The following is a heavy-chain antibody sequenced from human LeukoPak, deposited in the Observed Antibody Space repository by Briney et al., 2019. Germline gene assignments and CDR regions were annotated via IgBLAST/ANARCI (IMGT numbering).Heavy chain of an antibody. V-gene: IGHV6-1*01. CDR1: GDSVSSHTAA. Sequence: SQTLSLTCAISGDSVSSHTAAWNWIRLSPPRGLEWLGRTYYRSKWFNDYAVSVKSRITINPDTSKNQFSLHLNSMTPEDTAVYYCARELSHWYFGLWGRGTLVTVSA. CDR2: TYYRSKWFN. CDR3: ARELSHWYFGL. J-gene: IGHJ2*01.